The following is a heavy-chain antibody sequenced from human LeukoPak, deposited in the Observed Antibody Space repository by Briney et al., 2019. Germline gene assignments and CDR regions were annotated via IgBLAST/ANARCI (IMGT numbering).Heavy chain of an antibody. D-gene: IGHD6-19*01. CDR1: GFIFNSYG. Sequence: GGSLRLSCAASGFIFNSYGIHWVRQAPGKVLEWVAIIYVDGSNKYYADSVKGRFTISRDNSKNSLFLQMNSLRAEDTAVYYCARSLSSGWGPDAFDFWGQGTMVTVSS. V-gene: IGHV3-33*01. J-gene: IGHJ3*01. CDR2: IYVDGSNK. CDR3: ARSLSSGWGPDAFDF.